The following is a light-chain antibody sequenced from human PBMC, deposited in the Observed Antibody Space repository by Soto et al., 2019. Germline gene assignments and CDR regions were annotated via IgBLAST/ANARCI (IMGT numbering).Light chain of an antibody. CDR2: DAS. CDR3: QQRSNWPPGLT. Sequence: EIVLTQSPATLSLSPGERATLSCRASQSININLAWYQQMPGQAPRLLIYDASNRATGIPARFSGSGSGTDFTLTISSLEPEDFVVYYCQQRSNWPPGLTFGGGTKVEI. J-gene: IGKJ4*01. CDR1: QSININ. V-gene: IGKV3-11*01.